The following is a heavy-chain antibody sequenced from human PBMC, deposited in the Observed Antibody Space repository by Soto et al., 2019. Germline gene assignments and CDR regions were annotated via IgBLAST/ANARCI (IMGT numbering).Heavy chain of an antibody. CDR3: ARGKWEYCSGGSCYSWGYYYGMDV. Sequence: QVQLQQWGAGLLKPSETLSLTCAVYGGSFSGYYWSWIRQPPGKGLEWIGEINHSGSTNYNPSLKSRVTISVDTSKNQFCLKLSSVTAADTAVYYCARGKWEYCSGGSCYSWGYYYGMDVWGQGTTVTVSS. CDR1: GGSFSGYY. J-gene: IGHJ6*02. CDR2: INHSGST. V-gene: IGHV4-34*01. D-gene: IGHD2-15*01.